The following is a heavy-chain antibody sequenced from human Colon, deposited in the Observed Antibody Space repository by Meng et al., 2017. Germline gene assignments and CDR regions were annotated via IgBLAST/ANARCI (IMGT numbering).Heavy chain of an antibody. CDR3: ARHGGYYQDF. J-gene: IGHJ4*02. CDR1: GVSVSVNSC. Sequence: QVQVQESGPGLVKPSETLSRACSVSGVSVSVNSCWRWVRQPPGRGLEWIGQIDHRGSAYYRPSLNIRVTMSLDKSRNQFSLRLTSVTAADTAVYYCARHGGYYQDFWGQGTLVTVSS. V-gene: IGHV4-4*02. D-gene: IGHD4-23*01. CDR2: IDHRGSA.